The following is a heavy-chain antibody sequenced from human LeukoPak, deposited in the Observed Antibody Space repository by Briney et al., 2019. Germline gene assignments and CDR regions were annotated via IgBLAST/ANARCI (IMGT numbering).Heavy chain of an antibody. CDR3: ARTFGVALGWFDP. CDR1: GYTFTGYY. CDR2: INPNSGGT. V-gene: IGHV1-2*02. Sequence: GASVKVSCKASGYTFTGYYMHWVRQAPGQGLEWMGWINPNSGGTNYAQKFQGGVTMTRDTSISTAYMELSRLRSDDTAVYYCARTFGVALGWFDPWGQGTLVTVSS. J-gene: IGHJ5*02. D-gene: IGHD3-3*01.